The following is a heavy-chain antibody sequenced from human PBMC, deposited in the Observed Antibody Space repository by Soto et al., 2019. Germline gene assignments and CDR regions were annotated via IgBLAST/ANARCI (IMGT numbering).Heavy chain of an antibody. Sequence: GGSLRLSCAASGFTFSSYGMHWVRQAPGKGLEWVAVICYDGSNKYYADSVKGRFTISRDNAKNSLYLQMNSLRDEDTAVYYCGRDKTWNGVISGFWFDPWGQGTLVTVSS. CDR3: GRDKTWNGVISGFWFDP. V-gene: IGHV3-33*01. J-gene: IGHJ5*02. CDR2: ICYDGSNK. CDR1: GFTFSSYG. D-gene: IGHD2-8*01.